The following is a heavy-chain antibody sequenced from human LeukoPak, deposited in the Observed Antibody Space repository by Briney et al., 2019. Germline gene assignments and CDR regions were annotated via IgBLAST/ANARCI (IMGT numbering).Heavy chain of an antibody. CDR3: AKSTPRGIAVAGTEYQH. CDR1: GFTFSSYA. CDR2: ISGSGGST. V-gene: IGHV3-23*01. Sequence: GGSLRLSCAASGFTFSSYAMSWVRQAPGKGLEWVSAISGSGGSTYYADSVKGRFTISRDNSKNTLYLQMNGLRAEDTAVYYCAKSTPRGIAVAGTEYQHWGQGTLVTVSS. D-gene: IGHD6-19*01. J-gene: IGHJ1*01.